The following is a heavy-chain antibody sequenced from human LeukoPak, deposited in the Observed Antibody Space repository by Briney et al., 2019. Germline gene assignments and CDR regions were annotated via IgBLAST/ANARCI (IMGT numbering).Heavy chain of an antibody. J-gene: IGHJ4*02. CDR3: ARTTSFDY. Sequence: GGSLRLSCAASGFTFTSNEMNWVRQAPGKGLEWVSYITISGSTIYYADSVKGRFTISRDNAKNSLYLQMNSLRAEDTAVYYCARTTSFDYWGQGTLVTVSS. D-gene: IGHD1-1*01. CDR2: ITISGSTI. CDR1: GFTFTSNE. V-gene: IGHV3-48*03.